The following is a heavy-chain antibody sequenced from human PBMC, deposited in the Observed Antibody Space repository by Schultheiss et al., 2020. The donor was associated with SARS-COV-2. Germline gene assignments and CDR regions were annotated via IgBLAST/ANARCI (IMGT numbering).Heavy chain of an antibody. CDR1: GFTFSSYA. Sequence: GGSLRLSCAASGFTFSSYAMHWVRQAPGKGLEWVAVISYDGSNKYYADSVKGRFTISRDNSKNTLYLQMNSLRAEDTAVYYCAGDYGPFDYWGQGTLVTVSS. V-gene: IGHV3-30*01. J-gene: IGHJ4*02. CDR2: ISYDGSNK. D-gene: IGHD3-10*01. CDR3: AGDYGPFDY.